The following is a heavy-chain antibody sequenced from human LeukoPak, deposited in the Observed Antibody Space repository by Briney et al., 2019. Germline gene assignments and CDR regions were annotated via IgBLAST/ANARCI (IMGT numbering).Heavy chain of an antibody. CDR3: ARGQTSRDSSGYYLDY. J-gene: IGHJ4*02. CDR2: IRYYGRNK. V-gene: IGHV3-30*02. Sequence: GGSLRLSCAASGFTFSSYGMHWVRQAPGKGLEWVAFIRYYGRNKYYADSVKCRFTISRDNSTNTLYLQMKSLRAEDTAVYYCARGQTSRDSSGYYLDYWGQGTLVTVSS. D-gene: IGHD3-22*01. CDR1: GFTFSSYG.